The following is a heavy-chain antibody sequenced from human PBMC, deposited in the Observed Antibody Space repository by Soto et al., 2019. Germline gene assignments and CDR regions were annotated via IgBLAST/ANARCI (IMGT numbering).Heavy chain of an antibody. D-gene: IGHD2-15*01. CDR2: IHYSGST. J-gene: IGHJ4*02. CDR3: ARRIYGVSDY. Sequence: PSETLSLTCSVSGGSIIGFYWIWLRHPPGKGLEWIGYIHYSGSTTYNPSLKSRITISVDTSENQFSLKLASVTAADTAVYYCARRIYGVSDYWGPGTLVTVSS. V-gene: IGHV4-59*01. CDR1: GGSIIGFY.